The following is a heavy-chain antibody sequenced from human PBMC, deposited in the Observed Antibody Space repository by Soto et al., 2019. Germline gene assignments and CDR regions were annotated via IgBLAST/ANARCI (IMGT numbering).Heavy chain of an antibody. CDR3: AKTTLRGGAPYYFYGMDV. J-gene: IGHJ6*02. D-gene: IGHD1-26*01. CDR2: ISDTGGST. V-gene: IGHV3-23*01. Sequence: GGSLRLSCAASGFTFSSYAMSWVRQAPGKGLEWVSGISDTGGSTYYADSVKGRFTISRDNSKNTLYLQMNSLRGEDTAIYYYAKTTLRGGAPYYFYGMDVWGQETTVTVSS. CDR1: GFTFSSYA.